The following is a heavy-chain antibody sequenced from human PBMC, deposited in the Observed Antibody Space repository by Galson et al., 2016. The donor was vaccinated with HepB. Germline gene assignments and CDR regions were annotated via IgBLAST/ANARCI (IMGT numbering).Heavy chain of an antibody. CDR3: AREDYGNYVGWLEP. D-gene: IGHD4-11*01. Sequence: SVKVSCKASGYSFNTFGLSWVRQAPGQGLEWMGWINPYNGNTQYAQKLQGRVTMTTDTSTNTAYMELRSLRSDDTAIYYCAREDYGNYVGWLEPWGQGTPVTVSS. V-gene: IGHV1-18*01. J-gene: IGHJ5*02. CDR1: GYSFNTFG. CDR2: INPYNGNT.